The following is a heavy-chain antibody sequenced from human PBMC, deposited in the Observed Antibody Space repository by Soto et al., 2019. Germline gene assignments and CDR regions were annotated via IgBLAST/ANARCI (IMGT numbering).Heavy chain of an antibody. J-gene: IGHJ6*02. Sequence: QVQLVESGGGVVQPGRSLRLSCAASGFTFSSYGMHWVRQAPGKGLEWVAVIWYDGSNKYYADSVKGRFTISRDNSKNTLYPQTNSLRAEDTAVYYCARESTDPYYYYGMDVWGQGTTVTVSS. CDR1: GFTFSSYG. D-gene: IGHD2-2*01. CDR3: ARESTDPYYYYGMDV. CDR2: IWYDGSNK. V-gene: IGHV3-33*01.